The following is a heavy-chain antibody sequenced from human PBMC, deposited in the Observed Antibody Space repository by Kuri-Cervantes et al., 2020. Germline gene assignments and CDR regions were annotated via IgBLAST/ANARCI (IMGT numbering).Heavy chain of an antibody. Sequence: GSLRLSCTVSSGSISSSSYYWGWIRQPPGKGLEWIGTIDYSGSTYYNPSLKSRVTISVDTSKNQFSLKLSSVTAADTAVYYCARPTTSTVTYFDYWGQGTLVTVSS. CDR3: ARPTTSTVTYFDY. J-gene: IGHJ4*02. CDR2: IDYSGST. D-gene: IGHD4-11*01. CDR1: SGSISSSSYY. V-gene: IGHV4-39*07.